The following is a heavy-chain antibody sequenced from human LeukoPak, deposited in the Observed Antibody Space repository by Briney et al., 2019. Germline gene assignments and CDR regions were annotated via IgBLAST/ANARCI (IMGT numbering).Heavy chain of an antibody. CDR1: GLTFSSYA. Sequence: GGSLRLSCAASGLTFSSYAMHWVRQAPGKGLEWVAVISYDGSNKYYADSVKGRFTISRDNSKNTLYLQMNSLRAEDTAVYYCARADGDWLDYWGQGTLVTVSS. CDR2: ISYDGSNK. V-gene: IGHV3-30-3*01. D-gene: IGHD2-21*01. CDR3: ARADGDWLDY. J-gene: IGHJ4*02.